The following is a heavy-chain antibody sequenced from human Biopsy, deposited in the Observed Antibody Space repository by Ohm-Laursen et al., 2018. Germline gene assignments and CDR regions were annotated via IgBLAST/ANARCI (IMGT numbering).Heavy chain of an antibody. CDR1: GGSMRSYY. CDR3: ARIVDASMMTSLWFDP. V-gene: IGHV4-59*08. J-gene: IGHJ5*02. CDR2: IYYSGYT. D-gene: IGHD5-18*01. Sequence: SETLSLTCPVSGGSMRSYYWSWLRQPPGKGLEWIGYIYYSGYTNYNPSLKSRVTISVDKPKNQFSLRLSSMTAADTAVYYCARIVDASMMTSLWFDPWGQGTLVTVSS.